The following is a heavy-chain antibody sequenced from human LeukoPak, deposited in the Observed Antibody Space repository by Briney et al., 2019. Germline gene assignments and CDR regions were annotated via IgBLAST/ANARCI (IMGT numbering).Heavy chain of an antibody. J-gene: IGHJ4*02. CDR2: ISGSGGST. CDR1: GFTFSSYA. CDR3: AKVSIVVVPAATNFDY. V-gene: IGHV3-23*01. Sequence: GGSLRLSCAASGFTFSSYAMSWVRQAPGKGLELVSAISGSGGSTYYADSVKGRFTISRDNSKNTLYPQMNSLRAQDTAVYYCAKVSIVVVPAATNFDYWGQGTLVTVSS. D-gene: IGHD2-2*01.